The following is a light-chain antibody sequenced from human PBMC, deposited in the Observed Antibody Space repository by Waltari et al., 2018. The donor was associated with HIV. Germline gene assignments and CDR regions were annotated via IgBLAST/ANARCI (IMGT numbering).Light chain of an antibody. CDR3: QSYDNSLSGSVV. J-gene: IGLJ2*01. Sequence: QSVLTQPPSVSGAPGRRVTISCTGSSSNIGAGFGVHWYQVVPGRAPKLLIYVNTDRPSGVPDRVSGSRSGTSASLVITGIQFEEEASYYCQSYDNSLSGSVVFGGGTKVTV. CDR1: SSNIGAGFG. V-gene: IGLV1-40*01. CDR2: VNT.